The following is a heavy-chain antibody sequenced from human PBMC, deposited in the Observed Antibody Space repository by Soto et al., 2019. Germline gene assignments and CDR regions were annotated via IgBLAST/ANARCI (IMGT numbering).Heavy chain of an antibody. Sequence: QVQLVQSGAEVKKPGSSVKVSCKASGGTFSSYAISWVRQAPGQGLEWMGGIIPIFGTANYAQKFQGRVRITADESTSTAYMELSTLRSEDTAVYYCASEVNDRVGYYYYYGMDVWGQGTTVTVSS. CDR2: IIPIFGTA. CDR3: ASEVNDRVGYYYYYGMDV. J-gene: IGHJ6*02. CDR1: GGTFSSYA. V-gene: IGHV1-69*12. D-gene: IGHD1-1*01.